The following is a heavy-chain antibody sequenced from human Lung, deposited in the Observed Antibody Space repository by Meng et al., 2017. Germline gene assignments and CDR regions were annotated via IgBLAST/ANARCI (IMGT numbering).Heavy chain of an antibody. CDR1: GGSFSDYY. CDR3: ARGPTTMAHDFDY. Sequence: QGQLQQWGAGLFKLSETLSLTCGVSGGSFSDYYWSWIRQPPGKGLEWIGEINHSGSTNYNPSLESRATISVDTSQNNLSLKLSSVTAADSAVYYCARGPTTMAHDFDYWGQGTLVTVSS. V-gene: IGHV4-34*01. J-gene: IGHJ4*02. CDR2: INHSGST. D-gene: IGHD4-11*01.